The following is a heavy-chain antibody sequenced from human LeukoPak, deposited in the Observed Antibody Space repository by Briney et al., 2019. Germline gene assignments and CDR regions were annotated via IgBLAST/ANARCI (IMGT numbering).Heavy chain of an antibody. CDR2: IYYSGST. J-gene: IGHJ5*02. CDR1: GGSISGYY. CDR3: AGASTMVSWFDP. D-gene: IGHD4/OR15-4a*01. Sequence: SETLSLTCTVSGGSISGYYWSWIRQPPGKGLEWIGYIYYSGSTNYNPSLKSRVTMSVDTSKNQFSLKLTSVTAADTAVYYCAGASTMVSWFDPWGPGNLVTVSS. V-gene: IGHV4-59*01.